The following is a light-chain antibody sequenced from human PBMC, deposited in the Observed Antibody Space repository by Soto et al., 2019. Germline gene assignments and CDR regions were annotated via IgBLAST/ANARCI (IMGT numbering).Light chain of an antibody. CDR3: QQYNSYPWT. Sequence: DIQMTQSPSTLSASVGDRVTITCRASQSISNWLAWYQQKPGKAPKLLIYKASSLESGVPSRFSGSGSGTEFTLTISSLQPDDFATSYCQQYNSYPWTFGQGTKVEIK. CDR2: KAS. V-gene: IGKV1-5*03. J-gene: IGKJ1*01. CDR1: QSISNW.